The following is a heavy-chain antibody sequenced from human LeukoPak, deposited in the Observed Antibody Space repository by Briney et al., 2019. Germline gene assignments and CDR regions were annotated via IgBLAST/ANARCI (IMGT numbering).Heavy chain of an antibody. D-gene: IGHD3-22*01. CDR2: IKEDGSEK. Sequence: PGGSLRLSCAASRFSISRYWMNWVRQAPGKGLEWVANIKEDGSEKYYVDSVKGRFTITRDNAKNSLYLQMNSLRAEDTAVYYCAKDLEGYYDSSGYYDYWGQGTLVTVSS. CDR1: RFSISRYW. CDR3: AKDLEGYYDSSGYYDY. J-gene: IGHJ4*02. V-gene: IGHV3-7*03.